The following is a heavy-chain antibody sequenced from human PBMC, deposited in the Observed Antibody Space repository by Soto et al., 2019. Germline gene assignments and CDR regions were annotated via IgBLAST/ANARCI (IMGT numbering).Heavy chain of an antibody. CDR3: ARGYCSGGSCSHYFDY. CDR2: IYYSGST. Sequence: SETLSLTCTVSGGSISSYYWSWIRQPPGKGLEWIGYIYYSGSTNYNPSLKSRVTISVDTSKNQFSLKLSSVTAADTAVYYCARGYCSGGSCSHYFDYWGQGTLVTVSS. J-gene: IGHJ4*02. V-gene: IGHV4-59*01. D-gene: IGHD2-15*01. CDR1: GGSISSYY.